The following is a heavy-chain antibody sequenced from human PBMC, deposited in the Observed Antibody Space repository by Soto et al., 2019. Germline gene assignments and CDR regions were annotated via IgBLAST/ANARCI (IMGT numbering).Heavy chain of an antibody. V-gene: IGHV3-48*02. D-gene: IGHD6-6*01. CDR3: ARLYSTSSVNRWFDP. CDR2: ISASGDAI. CDR1: GFTFSTYS. J-gene: IGHJ5*02. Sequence: EVQLVESGGGLVQPGGSLRLSGAASGFTFSTYSMNWVRQAPGKGLEWISFISASGDAIYYADSVRGRFTISRDNAESSLYLQVNSLRDEDTAVYYCARLYSTSSVNRWFDPWGQGTLVTVSS.